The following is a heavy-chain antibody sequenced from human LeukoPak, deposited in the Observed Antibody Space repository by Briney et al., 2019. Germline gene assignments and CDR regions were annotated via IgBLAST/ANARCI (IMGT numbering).Heavy chain of an antibody. CDR2: VSSSSNYI. V-gene: IGHV3-21*01. CDR3: ARVIFSRYSGSRYYFDY. Sequence: GGSLRLSCAASGFTFSTYSMNWVRQAPGKGLEWVSSVSSSSNYIYYADSVKGRFTISRDNAKNSLYLQMNSLRAEDTAVYYCARVIFSRYSGSRYYFDYWGQGTLVTVSS. CDR1: GFTFSTYS. J-gene: IGHJ4*02. D-gene: IGHD1-26*01.